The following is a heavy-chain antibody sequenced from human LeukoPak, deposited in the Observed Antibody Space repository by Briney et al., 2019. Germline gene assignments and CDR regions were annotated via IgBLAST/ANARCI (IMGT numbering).Heavy chain of an antibody. CDR2: IGTAGDT. D-gene: IGHD3-16*01. J-gene: IGHJ3*02. CDR3: ARVLGGYDAFDI. Sequence: GGSLRLSCAASGLTFSSYDMHWVRQATGKGLEWVSAIGTAGDTYYPGSVKGRFTISRENAKNSLYLQMNSLRAGDTAVYYCARVLGGYDAFDIWGQGTMVTVSS. V-gene: IGHV3-13*01. CDR1: GLTFSSYD.